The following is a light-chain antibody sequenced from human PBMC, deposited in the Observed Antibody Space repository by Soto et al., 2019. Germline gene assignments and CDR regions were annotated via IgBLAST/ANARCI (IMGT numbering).Light chain of an antibody. CDR1: SSDVGSYKL. J-gene: IGLJ7*01. CDR2: EVS. CDR3: CSYAGTSTHTV. V-gene: IGLV2-23*02. Sequence: QSVLTQPASVSGSPGQSITISCTGTSSDVGSYKLVSWYQQHPGKAPKLMISEVSKRPSGISDRFSGSKSGSTASLTISGLQAEDEAGYYCCSYAGTSTHTVFGGGTKLTVL.